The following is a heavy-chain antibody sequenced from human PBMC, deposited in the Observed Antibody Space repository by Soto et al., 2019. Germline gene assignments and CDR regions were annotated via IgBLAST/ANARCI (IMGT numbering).Heavy chain of an antibody. J-gene: IGHJ4*02. CDR1: EFAFSNYA. CDR3: ARAEVTAVFGF. V-gene: IGHV3-23*01. Sequence: DEQLLESGGVLVVPGGSLRLSCAASEFAFSNYAMTWVRQAPGKGLEWVSSIRGNGDRTYYAESVKGRFTISRDNSKSTLFLQMNSLRADDTAVYFCARAEVTAVFGFWGQGTLVTVSS. CDR2: IRGNGDRT. D-gene: IGHD2-21*02.